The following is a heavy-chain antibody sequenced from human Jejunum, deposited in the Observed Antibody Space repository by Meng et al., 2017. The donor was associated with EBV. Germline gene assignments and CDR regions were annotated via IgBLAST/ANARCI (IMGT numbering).Heavy chain of an antibody. D-gene: IGHD1/OR15-1a*01. V-gene: IGHV1-3*01. Sequence: LVQAAAEVKMPGALVKVSCQASAFTFTSYAIHWVRQSPGQRLGWMGWINAGSGYTRYSQKFQGRVTITRDTSASIVYTELSSLRSEDTAVYFCARESGSELEQPNYNWFGPWGQGTLVTVSS. CDR1: AFTFTSYA. CDR3: ARESGSELEQPNYNWFGP. J-gene: IGHJ5*02. CDR2: INAGSGYT.